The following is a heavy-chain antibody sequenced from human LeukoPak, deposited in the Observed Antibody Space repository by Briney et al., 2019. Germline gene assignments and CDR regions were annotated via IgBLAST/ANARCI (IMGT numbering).Heavy chain of an antibody. CDR1: GGTFSSYA. Sequence: SVKVSCKASGGTFSSYAISWVRQAPGQGLEWMGRIIPILGIANYAQKFQGRVTITADKSTSTAYMELSSLRSEGTAVYYCARDRAYCGGDCYSGGAFDIWGQGTMVTVSS. V-gene: IGHV1-69*04. D-gene: IGHD2-21*02. CDR2: IIPILGIA. CDR3: ARDRAYCGGDCYSGGAFDI. J-gene: IGHJ3*02.